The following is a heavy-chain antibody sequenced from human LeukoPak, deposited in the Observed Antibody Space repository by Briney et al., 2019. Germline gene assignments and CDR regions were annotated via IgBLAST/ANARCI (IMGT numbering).Heavy chain of an antibody. Sequence: PSQTLSLTCTVSGGSLSTGGYFWGWIRQPPGKGLEWIGYIYYSGSTYYNPSLKSRVIISLDTSGNQFSLKLGSVTAADTAVYYCARGRWPDYDFWSGSNYYFDYWGQGTLVTVSS. J-gene: IGHJ4*02. CDR2: IYYSGST. V-gene: IGHV4-31*03. CDR1: GGSLSTGGYF. CDR3: ARGRWPDYDFWSGSNYYFDY. D-gene: IGHD3-3*01.